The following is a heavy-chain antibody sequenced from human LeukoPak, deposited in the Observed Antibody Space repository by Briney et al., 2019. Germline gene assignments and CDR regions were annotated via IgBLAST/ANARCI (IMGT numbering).Heavy chain of an antibody. D-gene: IGHD5-18*01. CDR2: IYSDGST. Sequence: PGGSLRLSCVVSGFTVSSNYMNWVRQAPGKGLEWVSVIYSDGSTYLADSVRDRFYVSRDTSRNTLFLQMNGLRAEDTAVYYCARSIRGYSYMLDYWGQGILVTVSS. CDR3: ARSIRGYSYMLDY. J-gene: IGHJ4*02. V-gene: IGHV3-66*01. CDR1: GFTVSSNY.